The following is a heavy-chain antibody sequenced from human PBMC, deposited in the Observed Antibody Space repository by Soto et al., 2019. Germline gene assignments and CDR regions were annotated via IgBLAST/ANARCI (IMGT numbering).Heavy chain of an antibody. V-gene: IGHV1-69*15. D-gene: IGHD5-12*01. CDR3: AKDGGADGYFGNWLDP. Sequence: QVHLVQSGAEVKKPGSSVNVSCKASGGTFSNYAITWVRQAPGQGLEWVGRIIPIFGTTNVAQKFQGRVTITADESTTTAYMELSGLRSDDTAVYYCAKDGGADGYFGNWLDPWGQVTLVTVSS. CDR2: IIPIFGTT. CDR1: GGTFSNYA. J-gene: IGHJ5*02.